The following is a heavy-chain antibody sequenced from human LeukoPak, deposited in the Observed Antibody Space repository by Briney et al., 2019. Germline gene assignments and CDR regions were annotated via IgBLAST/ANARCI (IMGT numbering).Heavy chain of an antibody. V-gene: IGHV1-46*01. D-gene: IGHD2-8*02. CDR1: GYTFTSYY. Sequence: GASVKVSCKASGYTFTSYYIHWVRQAPGQGLEWMGIIYPSGGSTSYAQKFQGRVTMTTDTSTSTAYMELRSLRSDDTAVYYCARRGRTGSYNWFDPWGQGTLVTVSS. CDR2: IYPSGGST. J-gene: IGHJ5*02. CDR3: ARRGRTGSYNWFDP.